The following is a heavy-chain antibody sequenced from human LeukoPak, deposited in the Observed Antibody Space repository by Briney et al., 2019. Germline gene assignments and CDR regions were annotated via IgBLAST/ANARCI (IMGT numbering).Heavy chain of an antibody. Sequence: GGSLRLSCAASGFTVSTNYMTRVRQAPGKGLEWVSYISSSGSTIYYADSVKGRFTISRDNAKNSLYLQMNSLRAEDTAVYYCARDLIAAAFDYWGQGTLVTVSS. CDR1: GFTVSTNY. CDR3: ARDLIAAAFDY. D-gene: IGHD6-13*01. J-gene: IGHJ4*02. CDR2: ISSSGSTI. V-gene: IGHV3-11*01.